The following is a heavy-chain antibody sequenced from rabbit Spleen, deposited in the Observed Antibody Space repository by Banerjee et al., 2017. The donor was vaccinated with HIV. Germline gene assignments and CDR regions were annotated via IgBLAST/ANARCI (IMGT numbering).Heavy chain of an antibody. CDR2: IYTSNGIT. V-gene: IGHV1S45*01. CDR1: GIDFSSYG. J-gene: IGHJ4*01. Sequence: ELVESGGGLVQPGESLKLSCKASGIDFSSYGISWVRQAPGKGLELIACIYTSNGITRYASWAKGRFTITKTSSTTVTLQMTSLTVADTATYICARDLVTVIGWNFNLWGPGTLVTVS. CDR3: ARDLVTVIGWNFNL. D-gene: IGHD5-1*01.